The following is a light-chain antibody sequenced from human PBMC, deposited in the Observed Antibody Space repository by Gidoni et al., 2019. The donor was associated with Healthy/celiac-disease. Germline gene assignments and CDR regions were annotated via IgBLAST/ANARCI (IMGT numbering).Light chain of an antibody. V-gene: IGLV3-19*01. J-gene: IGLJ3*02. CDR2: GKY. Sequence: SSELTQDPAVSGALGQTVRITCQGDSLRSYYASWYQQKPGQAPVLVIYGKYNRTSRIPDRFSGSSSGNTASLTITGAPAEDEADYYCNSRDSSGNHLNWVFGGGTKLTVL. CDR1: SLRSYY. CDR3: NSRDSSGNHLNWV.